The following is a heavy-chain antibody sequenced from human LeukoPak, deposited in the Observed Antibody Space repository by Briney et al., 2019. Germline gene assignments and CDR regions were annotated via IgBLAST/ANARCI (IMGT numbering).Heavy chain of an antibody. V-gene: IGHV3-23*01. CDR1: GFTVSSNY. CDR3: AKTTAGYSSGRYPGWPVDY. Sequence: HPGGSLRLSCAASGFTVSSNYMSWVRQAPGKGLEWVSSSGTRSGTKYYADSVMGRFTISRDSSENTVYLQMNSLRADDTAVYYCAKTTAGYSSGRYPGWPVDYWGQGTLVTVSS. CDR2: SGTRSGTK. J-gene: IGHJ4*02. D-gene: IGHD6-19*01.